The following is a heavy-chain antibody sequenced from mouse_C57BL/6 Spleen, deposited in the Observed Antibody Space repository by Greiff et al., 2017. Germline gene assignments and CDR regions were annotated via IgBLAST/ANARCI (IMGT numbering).Heavy chain of an antibody. Sequence: VQLQQSGAELVKPGASVKLSCKASGYTFTSYWMPWVKQRPGQGLEWIGAIDPSDSYTTYNQKFKGKATLTVDTSSSTAYMQLSSLASDDSAVYYCARGSGGYYVGYFDYWGQGTTLTVSS. CDR1: GYTFTSYW. V-gene: IGHV1-50*01. D-gene: IGHD2-3*01. CDR3: ARGSGGYYVGYFDY. J-gene: IGHJ2*01. CDR2: IDPSDSYT.